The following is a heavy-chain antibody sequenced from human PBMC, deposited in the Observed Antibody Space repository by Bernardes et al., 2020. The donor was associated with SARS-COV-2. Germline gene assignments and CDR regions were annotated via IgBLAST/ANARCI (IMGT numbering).Heavy chain of an antibody. Sequence: SGPTLVKPTQTLTLTCAFSGFSLTTPGVCVNWLRQPPGKALEWLALIDWANDKYYTTSLQTRLTISRDTSMNQVVLTMANMDPADTGTYFCARSTPCLTIVRGRNSPFDSWGQGTQVTVSS. J-gene: IGHJ4*02. CDR2: IDWANDK. CDR3: ARSTPCLTIVRGRNSPFDS. V-gene: IGHV2-70*12. D-gene: IGHD3-10*01. CDR1: GFSLTTPGVC.